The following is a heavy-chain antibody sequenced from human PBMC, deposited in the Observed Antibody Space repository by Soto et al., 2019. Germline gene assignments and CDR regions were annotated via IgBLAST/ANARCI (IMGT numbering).Heavy chain of an antibody. J-gene: IGHJ6*02. CDR2: IYYSGST. Sequence: SETLSLTYTVSGGSISSSSYYWGWIRQPPGKGLEWIGSIYYSGSTYYNPSLKSRVTISVDTSKNQFSLKLSSVTAADTAVYYCASRYYDFWSGYYTGIVLDYYYGMDVWGQGTTVTVSS. D-gene: IGHD3-3*01. V-gene: IGHV4-39*01. CDR3: ASRYYDFWSGYYTGIVLDYYYGMDV. CDR1: GGSISSSSYY.